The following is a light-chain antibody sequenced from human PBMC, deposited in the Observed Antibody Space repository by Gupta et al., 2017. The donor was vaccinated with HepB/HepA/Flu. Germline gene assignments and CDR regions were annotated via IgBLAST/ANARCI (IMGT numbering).Light chain of an antibody. J-gene: IGLJ2*01. CDR1: SSDVGGYNY. V-gene: IGLV2-14*01. Sequence: QSALTQPASVSGSPGQSITISCTGTSSDVGGYNYVSWYQQHPGKAPKLMIYEVSNRPSGVSNRFSGSKSGNTASLTISGLQAEDEAEDYCSSYTSSSTPVVFGGGTKLTVL. CDR2: EVS. CDR3: SSYTSSSTPVV.